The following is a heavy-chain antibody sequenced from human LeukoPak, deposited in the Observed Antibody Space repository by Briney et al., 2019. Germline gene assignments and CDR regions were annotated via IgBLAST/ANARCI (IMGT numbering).Heavy chain of an antibody. Sequence: GGSLRLSCAASGITVSSYWMHWVRQAPGKGLVWVSRINSDGSVTNYADSVEGRFTISRDNAKNTLYLQMNDLRAEDTAVYYRVTDRYSDSAFGDWGQGTLVTVSS. CDR1: GITVSSYW. J-gene: IGHJ4*02. V-gene: IGHV3-74*01. CDR2: INSDGSVT. CDR3: VTDRYSDSAFGD. D-gene: IGHD1-26*01.